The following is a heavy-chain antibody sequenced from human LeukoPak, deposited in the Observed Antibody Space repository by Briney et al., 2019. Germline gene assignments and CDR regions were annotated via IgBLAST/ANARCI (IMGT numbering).Heavy chain of an antibody. J-gene: IGHJ6*04. D-gene: IGHD3-10*01. CDR2: INHSGST. Sequence: SETLSLTCAVYVGSFSGYYWSWIRQPPGKGLEWIGGINHSGSTTYHSSLKSRVTISVDPSKNHFALNLSTVNAADTAVYYCARGYYGSGSHCCHLDVWGKGTTITVSA. CDR1: VGSFSGYY. V-gene: IGHV4-34*01. CDR3: ARGYYGSGSHCCHLDV.